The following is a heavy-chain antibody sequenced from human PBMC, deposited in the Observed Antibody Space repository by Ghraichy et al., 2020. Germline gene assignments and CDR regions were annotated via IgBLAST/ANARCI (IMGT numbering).Heavy chain of an antibody. CDR2: IKSKTDGGTT. J-gene: IGHJ3*02. CDR3: TTDPHYYDSSGYYWLDAFDI. D-gene: IGHD3-22*01. V-gene: IGHV3-15*07. CDR1: GFTFSNAW. Sequence: GESLNISCAASGFTFSNAWMNWVRQAPGKGLEWVGRIKSKTDGGTTDYAAPVKGRFTISRDDSKNTLYLQMNSLKTEDTAVYYCTTDPHYYDSSGYYWLDAFDIWGQGTMVTVSS.